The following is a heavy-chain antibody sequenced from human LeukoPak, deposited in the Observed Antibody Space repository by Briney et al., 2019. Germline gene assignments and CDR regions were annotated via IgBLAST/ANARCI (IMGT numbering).Heavy chain of an antibody. D-gene: IGHD3-10*01. CDR3: ARTSGSYYNPTYFDY. V-gene: IGHV4-39*01. J-gene: IGHJ4*02. CDR1: GGSISSSSYY. Sequence: NPSETLSLTCTVSGGSISSSSYYWGWIRQPPGKGLERIGSIYYSGSTYYNPSLKSRVTISVDTSKNQFSLKLSSVAAADTAVYYCARTSGSYYNPTYFDYWGQGTLVTVSS. CDR2: IYYSGST.